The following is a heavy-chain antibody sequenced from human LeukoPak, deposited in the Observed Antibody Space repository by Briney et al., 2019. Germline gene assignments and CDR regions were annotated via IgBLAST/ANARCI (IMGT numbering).Heavy chain of an antibody. V-gene: IGHV4-61*01. D-gene: IGHD6-19*01. J-gene: IGHJ4*02. CDR3: ARDRAYSSVWYYFDS. Sequence: SETLSLTCTVSGGSISSSSYYWSWIRQPPGKGLEWIGYIYYSGSTNYNPSLKSRVTISVDTSKNQFSLKLSSVTTADTAVYYCARDRAYSSVWYYFDSWGQGTLVTVSS. CDR2: IYYSGST. CDR1: GGSISSSSYY.